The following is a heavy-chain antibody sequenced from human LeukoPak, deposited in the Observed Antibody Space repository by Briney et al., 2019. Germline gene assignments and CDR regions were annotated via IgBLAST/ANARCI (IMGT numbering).Heavy chain of an antibody. D-gene: IGHD4-17*01. CDR1: GFTFDDYT. CDR3: AKTQDRMTTVTAFDY. J-gene: IGHJ4*02. CDR2: ISWDGGST. Sequence: PGGSLRLSCAASGFTFDDYTMHWVRQAPGKGLEWVSLISWDGGSTYYADSVKGRFTISRDNSKNSLYLQMNSLRTEDTALYYCAKTQDRMTTVTAFDYWGQGTLVTVSS. V-gene: IGHV3-43*01.